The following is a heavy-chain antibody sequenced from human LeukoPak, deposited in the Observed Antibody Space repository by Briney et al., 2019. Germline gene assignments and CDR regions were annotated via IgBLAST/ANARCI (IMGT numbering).Heavy chain of an antibody. J-gene: IGHJ6*02. CDR2: ISWDGGST. CDR3: AKDLGYCSGGSCYGMDV. CDR1: GFTFSSYS. V-gene: IGHV3-43*01. D-gene: IGHD2-15*01. Sequence: GGSLRLSCAASGFTFSSYSMNWVRQAPGKGLEWVSLISWDGGSTYYADSVKGRFTISRDNSKNSLYLQMNSLRTEDTALYYCAKDLGYCSGGSCYGMDVWGQGTTVTVSS.